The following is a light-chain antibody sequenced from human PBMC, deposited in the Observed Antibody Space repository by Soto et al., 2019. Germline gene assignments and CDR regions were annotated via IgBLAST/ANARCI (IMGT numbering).Light chain of an antibody. CDR1: QSISNN. J-gene: IGKJ2*01. CDR2: DAS. CDR3: HQHTTWPRT. Sequence: EIVMTQSPATLSVSPGERATLSCRASQSISNNLAWYQQKPGQAPKLLIYDASTRATGIPDRFTGSGSGTEFTRTISSLQSEGFALYYGHQHTTWPRTFGQGTKLEIK. V-gene: IGKV3-15*01.